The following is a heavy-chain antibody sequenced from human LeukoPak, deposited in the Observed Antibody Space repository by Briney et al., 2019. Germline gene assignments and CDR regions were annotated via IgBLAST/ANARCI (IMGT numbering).Heavy chain of an antibody. CDR2: ISYDGSNK. J-gene: IGHJ4*02. CDR3: ARDPVLRYFDWLLFASGYFDY. V-gene: IGHV3-30*01. D-gene: IGHD3-9*01. Sequence: PGGSLRLPCAASGFTSSSYAMHWVRQAPGKGLEWVAVISYDGSNKYYADSVKGRFTISRDNSKNTLYLQMNSLRAEDTAVYYCARDPVLRYFDWLLFASGYFDYWGQGTLVTVSS. CDR1: GFTSSSYA.